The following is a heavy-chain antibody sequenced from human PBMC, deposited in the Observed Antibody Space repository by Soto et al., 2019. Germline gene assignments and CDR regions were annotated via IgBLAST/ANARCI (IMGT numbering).Heavy chain of an antibody. CDR2: MNPNSGKT. J-gene: IGHJ4*02. D-gene: IGHD6-19*01. V-gene: IGHV1-8*01. Sequence: QVHLVQSGAEVKKPGASVKVSCEASGYSFTNYDINWVRQTTGQGLEWMGWMNPNSGKTGYAQKYQGRVTMTRNTSISTAYMERSSLGSEDTAVYFCATEDRYTSGWFGNWGQGTLVTVSS. CDR3: ATEDRYTSGWFGN. CDR1: GYSFTNYD.